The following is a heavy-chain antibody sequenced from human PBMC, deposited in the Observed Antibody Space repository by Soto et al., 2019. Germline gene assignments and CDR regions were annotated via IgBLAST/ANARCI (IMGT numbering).Heavy chain of an antibody. CDR2: LRAGGGNT. CDR1: GFTFSSYA. CDR3: AYGSGSYYLDYFDW. Sequence: EVQLLESGGGLVQPGGSLRLSCTASGFTFSSYAMTWVRQAPGKGLEWVSALRAGGGNTYYADSVKGRFTISRDNSKDTLFLQMHSLRAEDTALYYCAYGSGSYYLDYFDWWGQGTLVTVSS. V-gene: IGHV3-23*01. J-gene: IGHJ4*02. D-gene: IGHD3-10*01.